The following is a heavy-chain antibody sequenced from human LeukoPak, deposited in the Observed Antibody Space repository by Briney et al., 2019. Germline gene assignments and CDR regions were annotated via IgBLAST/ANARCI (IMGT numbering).Heavy chain of an antibody. D-gene: IGHD1-7*01. CDR1: GFILSIYR. CDR2: IWYGGNNK. Sequence: GGSLSLSCAASGFILSIYRVQGLRDARGRALEGVGDIWYGGNNKHYADSVKGRFTISRDNSKNTLYLQMNSVRAEDTGVYYCARGITGTTGFDYWGQGTLVTVSS. V-gene: IGHV3-33*01. CDR3: ARGITGTTGFDY. J-gene: IGHJ4*02.